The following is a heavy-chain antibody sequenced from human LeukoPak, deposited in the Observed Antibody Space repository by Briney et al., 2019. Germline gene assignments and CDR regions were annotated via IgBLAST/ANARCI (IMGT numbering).Heavy chain of an antibody. CDR1: GFTFSSYW. CDR3: AISPAPSYYDFWSGYYIANESFDY. CDR2: ISGSGGST. Sequence: AGGSLRLSCAASGFTFSSYWMSWVRQAPGKGLEWVSAISGSGGSTYYADSVKGRFTISRDNSKNTLYLQMNSLRAEDTAVYYCAISPAPSYYDFWSGYYIANESFDYWGQGTLVTVSS. D-gene: IGHD3-3*01. J-gene: IGHJ4*02. V-gene: IGHV3-23*01.